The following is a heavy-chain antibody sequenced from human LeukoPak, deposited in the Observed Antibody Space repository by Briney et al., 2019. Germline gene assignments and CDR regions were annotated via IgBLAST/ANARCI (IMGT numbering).Heavy chain of an antibody. CDR3: ARESRIAALGRFDY. Sequence: PGGSLRLSCAASGFTFSSYEMNWVRQAPGKGLEWVSYISSSGSTIYYADSVKGRFTISRDNAKNSLYLQMNSLRAEDTAVYYCARESRIAALGRFDYWGQGTLVTVSS. J-gene: IGHJ4*02. CDR2: ISSSGSTI. V-gene: IGHV3-48*03. D-gene: IGHD6-13*01. CDR1: GFTFSSYE.